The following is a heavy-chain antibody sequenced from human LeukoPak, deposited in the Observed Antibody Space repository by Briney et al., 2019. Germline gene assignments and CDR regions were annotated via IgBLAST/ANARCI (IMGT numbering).Heavy chain of an antibody. J-gene: IGHJ4*02. V-gene: IGHV4-34*01. CDR2: INHSGST. D-gene: IGHD2-2*02. CDR3: ARLDPHCSSTSCYIDY. CDR1: GGSFSGYY. Sequence: SETLSLTCAVYGGSFSGYYWSWIRQPPGKGLEWIGEINHSGSTNYNPSLKSRVTISVDTSKNQFSLKLSSVTAADTAVYYCARLDPHCSSTSCYIDYWGQGTLVTVSS.